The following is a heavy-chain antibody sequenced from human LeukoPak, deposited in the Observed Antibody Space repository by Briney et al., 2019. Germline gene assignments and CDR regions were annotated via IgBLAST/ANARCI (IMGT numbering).Heavy chain of an antibody. Sequence: PGRSLRLSCAASGFTFSTYAMHWVRQAPGKGLEWVAVISYDGSNKFHADSVKGRFTISRDNSKNILYLQMNSLRAEDTAVYYCARGYILAGYYSPFDYWGQGTLDTVSS. CDR2: ISYDGSNK. CDR3: ARGYILAGYYSPFDY. V-gene: IGHV3-30*01. J-gene: IGHJ4*02. D-gene: IGHD3-9*01. CDR1: GFTFSTYA.